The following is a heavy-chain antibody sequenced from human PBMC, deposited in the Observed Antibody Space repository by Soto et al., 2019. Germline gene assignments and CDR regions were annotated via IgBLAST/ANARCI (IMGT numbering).Heavy chain of an antibody. J-gene: IGHJ3*02. CDR2: ISGPGGTT. Sequence: LRLSCLGSGLPFSNYAMTWVRQAPVKVLEWVSAISGPGGTTYYADSVKGRFTISRDNSKNTLNLQMNSLRAEDTGIYDCARERGGAMTFEGVIVNDALDIWGQGTMVTVSS. V-gene: IGHV3-23*01. CDR1: GLPFSNYA. CDR3: ARERGGAMTFEGVIVNDALDI. D-gene: IGHD3-16*02.